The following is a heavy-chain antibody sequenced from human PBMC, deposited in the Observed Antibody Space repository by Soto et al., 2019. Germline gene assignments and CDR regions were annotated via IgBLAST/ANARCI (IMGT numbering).Heavy chain of an antibody. CDR1: GFTFSSYW. Sequence: GGSLRLSCAASGFTFSSYWMSWVRQAPGKGLEWVANIKQDGSEKYYVDSVKGRFTISRDNAKNSLYLQMNSLRAEDTAVYYCARVGGGYNYGAFDIWGQGTMVTVSS. V-gene: IGHV3-7*05. CDR3: ARVGGGYNYGAFDI. D-gene: IGHD5-12*01. CDR2: IKQDGSEK. J-gene: IGHJ3*02.